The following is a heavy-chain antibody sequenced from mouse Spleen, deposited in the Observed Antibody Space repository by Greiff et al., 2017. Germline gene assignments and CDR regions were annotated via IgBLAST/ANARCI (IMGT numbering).Heavy chain of an antibody. CDR2: ISSGGGNT. CDR1: GFTFSSYT. Sequence: EVHLVESGGGLVKPGGSLKLSCAASGFTFSSYTMSWVRQTPAKRLEWVATISSGGGNTYYPDSVKGRFTISRDNARNTLYLQMSSLRSEDTAMYYCARLHSNSFADWGQGTLVTVSA. D-gene: IGHD2-5*01. J-gene: IGHJ3*01. CDR3: ARLHSNSFAD. V-gene: IGHV5-9*04.